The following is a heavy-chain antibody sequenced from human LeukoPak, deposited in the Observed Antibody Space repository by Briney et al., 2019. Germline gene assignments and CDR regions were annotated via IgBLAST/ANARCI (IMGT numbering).Heavy chain of an antibody. CDR3: AKDYPQYDDSGY. CDR2: INDNGGST. CDR1: GFTFSNFA. J-gene: IGHJ4*02. D-gene: IGHD3-3*01. Sequence: GGSLRLSCAASGFTFSNFAMTWVRQAPGKGLEWVSAINDNGGSTCYAGSVKGRFTISRDNSKNTLYLQMNSLRAEDTAVYYCAKDYPQYDDSGYWGQGTLVTVSS. V-gene: IGHV3-23*01.